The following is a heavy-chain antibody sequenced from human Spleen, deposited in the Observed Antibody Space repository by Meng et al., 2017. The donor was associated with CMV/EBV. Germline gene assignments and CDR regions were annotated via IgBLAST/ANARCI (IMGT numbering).Heavy chain of an antibody. CDR1: FTVSSNY. D-gene: IGHD6-13*01. CDR2: IYSGGST. V-gene: IGHV3-53*01. Sequence: FTVSSNYMSWVRQATGKGLEWVSVIYSGGSTYYADSVKGRFTISRDNSKNTLYLQMNSLRAEDTAVYYCARAKPAKYSSSWYGAFDIWGQGTMVTVSS. CDR3: ARAKPAKYSSSWYGAFDI. J-gene: IGHJ3*02.